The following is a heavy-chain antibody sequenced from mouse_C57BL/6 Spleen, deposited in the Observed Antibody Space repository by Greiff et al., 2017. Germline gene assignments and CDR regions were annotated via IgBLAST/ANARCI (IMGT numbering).Heavy chain of an antibody. D-gene: IGHD2-1*01. Sequence: QVQLQQSGAELARPGASVKLSCKASGYTFTSYGISWVKQRTGQGLEWIGEIYPRSGTTYYNENFKGKATLTADKSSSTAYMELRSLTSEDSAVYVCARGDCGNPAWFAYWGQGTLVTVSA. CDR1: GYTFTSYG. V-gene: IGHV1-81*01. CDR3: ARGDCGNPAWFAY. J-gene: IGHJ3*01. CDR2: IYPRSGTT.